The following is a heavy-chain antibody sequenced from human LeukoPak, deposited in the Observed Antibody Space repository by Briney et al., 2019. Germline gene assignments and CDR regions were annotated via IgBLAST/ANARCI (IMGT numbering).Heavy chain of an antibody. CDR3: ARSGLNRFDY. Sequence: GGSLRLSCATSGFSFSSYAMSWVRQAPGKGLEWVSNISGSGSGGSTYYADSVKGRFSISRDNSKNTLYLQMNSLRAEDTAAYYCARSGLNRFDYWGQGTLVTVSS. D-gene: IGHD2-15*01. J-gene: IGHJ4*02. V-gene: IGHV3-23*01. CDR2: ISGSGSGGST. CDR1: GFSFSSYA.